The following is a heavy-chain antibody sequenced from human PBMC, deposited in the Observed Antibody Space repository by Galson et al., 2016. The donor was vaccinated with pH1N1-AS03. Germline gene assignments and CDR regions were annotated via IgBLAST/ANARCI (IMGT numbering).Heavy chain of an antibody. CDR1: AFIFSNYG. D-gene: IGHD1-26*01. Sequence: SLRLSCAASAFIFSNYGMHWVRQAPGKGLEWVAVISYDGTNKFYADSVKGRFTISRDNSKKTLYLQMNSLRAEDTAVYYCAKDIIIVGASLTGGYFDYWGQGTLVTVSS. CDR3: AKDIIIVGASLTGGYFDY. V-gene: IGHV3-30*18. CDR2: ISYDGTNK. J-gene: IGHJ4*02.